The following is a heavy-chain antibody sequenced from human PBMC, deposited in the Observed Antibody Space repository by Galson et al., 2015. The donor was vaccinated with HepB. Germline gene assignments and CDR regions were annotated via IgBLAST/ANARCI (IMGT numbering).Heavy chain of an antibody. CDR2: ISGSGGST. D-gene: IGHD2-15*01. J-gene: IGHJ4*02. Sequence: SLRLSCAASGFTFSSYAMSWVRQAPGKGLEWVSAISGSGGSTYYADSVKGRFTISRDNSKNTLYLQMNSLRAEDTAVYYCAKFPYCSGGSCTYYFDYWGQGTLVTVSS. CDR1: GFTFSSYA. V-gene: IGHV3-23*01. CDR3: AKFPYCSGGSCTYYFDY.